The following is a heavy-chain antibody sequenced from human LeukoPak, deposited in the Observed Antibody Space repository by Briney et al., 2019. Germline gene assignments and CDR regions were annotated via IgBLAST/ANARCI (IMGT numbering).Heavy chain of an antibody. Sequence: GGSLRLSGAASGFTLSSYVMSWVRQAPGKGLEWVSYISSSSSNIYYADSVKGRFTISRYNAKNSLHLQMTSLRAEDTAVYYCARVQGDVDTAMVTAWFAPWGQGTLVTVSS. D-gene: IGHD5-18*01. CDR2: ISSSSSNI. CDR1: GFTLSSYV. CDR3: ARVQGDVDTAMVTAWFAP. V-gene: IGHV3-48*01. J-gene: IGHJ5*02.